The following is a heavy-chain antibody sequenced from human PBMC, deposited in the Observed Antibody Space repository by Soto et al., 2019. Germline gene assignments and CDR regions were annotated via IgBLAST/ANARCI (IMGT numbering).Heavy chain of an antibody. CDR1: GGSIRSYD. D-gene: IGHD1-1*01. J-gene: IGHJ3*02. Sequence: SETLSLTCSVSGGSIRSYDLSWIRQPPGKGLEWIGYIYSSGTTNYNPSLQSRVTISGDTSKKQISLNLRSVTAAETAVYYCARRAATTYGTLIWGEVLDIWGKGTKVTVSS. CDR3: ARRAATTYGTLIWGEVLDI. CDR2: IYSSGTT. V-gene: IGHV4-59*01.